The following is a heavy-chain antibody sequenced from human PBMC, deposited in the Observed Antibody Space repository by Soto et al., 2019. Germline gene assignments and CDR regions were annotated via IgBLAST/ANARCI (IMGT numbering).Heavy chain of an antibody. D-gene: IGHD5-18*01. Sequence: GGSLRLSCAASGFTFSNAWMNWVRQAPGKGLEWVGRIKSKTDGGTTDYAAPVKGRFTISRDDSKNTLYLQMNSLKTEDTAVYYCTTGRRDYSSNNYYYYYGMDVWGQGTTVTVSS. J-gene: IGHJ6*02. CDR3: TTGRRDYSSNNYYYYYGMDV. CDR2: IKSKTDGGTT. V-gene: IGHV3-15*07. CDR1: GFTFSNAW.